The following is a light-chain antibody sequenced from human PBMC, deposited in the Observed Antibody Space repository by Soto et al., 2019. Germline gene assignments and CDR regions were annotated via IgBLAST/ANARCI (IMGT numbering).Light chain of an antibody. J-gene: IGLJ1*01. Sequence: QSALTQPASVSGSPGQSITISCTGTSSDVGSYNYVSWYQQHPGKAPKLMIYDVSNRPSGVSNRFSGSKCGNTASLTISGLQAEDEADYYCNSYTGSSTPYVFGTGTKVTVL. CDR2: DVS. CDR3: NSYTGSSTPYV. CDR1: SSDVGSYNY. V-gene: IGLV2-14*03.